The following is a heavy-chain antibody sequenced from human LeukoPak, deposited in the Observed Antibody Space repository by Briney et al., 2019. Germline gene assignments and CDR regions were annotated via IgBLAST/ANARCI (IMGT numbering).Heavy chain of an antibody. Sequence: SETLSLTCTVSGVSFNSYFWSWIRQPPGKGLEWIGYIYHRGSTSYNPSLKSRVTISLDKSRNQFSLNLSSVTAADTAVYYCAREGYCSGGTCYGWIPIDYWGQGTLVTVSS. J-gene: IGHJ4*02. V-gene: IGHV4-59*12. CDR1: GVSFNSYF. CDR3: AREGYCSGGTCYGWIPIDY. CDR2: IYHRGST. D-gene: IGHD2-15*01.